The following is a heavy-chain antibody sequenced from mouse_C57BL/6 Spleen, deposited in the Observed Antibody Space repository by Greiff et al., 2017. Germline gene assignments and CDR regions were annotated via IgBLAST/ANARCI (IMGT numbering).Heavy chain of an antibody. J-gene: IGHJ2*01. CDR1: GYTFTSYW. D-gene: IGHD1-1*01. V-gene: IGHV1-55*01. Sequence: QVQLQQPGAELVKPGASVKMSCKASGYTFTSYWITWVKQRPGQGLEWIGDIYPGSGSTNYNEKFKSKATLTVDTSSSTAYMQLSSLTSEDSAVYYCARHYGSRGDFDYWGQGTTLTVSS. CDR2: IYPGSGST. CDR3: ARHYGSRGDFDY.